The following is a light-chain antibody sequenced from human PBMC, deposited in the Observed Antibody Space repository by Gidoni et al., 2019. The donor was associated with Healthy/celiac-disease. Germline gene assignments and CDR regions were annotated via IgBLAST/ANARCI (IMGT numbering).Light chain of an antibody. CDR3: QQSYSTLT. J-gene: IGKJ4*01. Sequence: DNQMTESPSSLSASVGDKVTITCRASQSISNYLNWYQQQPGKAPKLLIYAASSLQSGVPSRFSGSGSGTDFPLTISSLQPEDFATYYWQQSYSTLTFGGGTKVEIK. CDR1: QSISNY. CDR2: AAS. V-gene: IGKV1-39*01.